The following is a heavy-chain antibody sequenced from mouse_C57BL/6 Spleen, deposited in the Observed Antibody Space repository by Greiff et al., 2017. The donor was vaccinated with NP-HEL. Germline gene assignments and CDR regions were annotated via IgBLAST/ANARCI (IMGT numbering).Heavy chain of an antibody. J-gene: IGHJ4*01. CDR3: ARSPTTVVARYYAMDY. CDR2: IDPANGNT. Sequence: VQLQQSVAELARPGASVKLSCTASGFNIKNTYMHWVKQRPEQGLEWIGRIDPANGNTKYAPKFQGKATITADTSSNTAYLQLSSLTSEDTAIYYGARSPTTVVARYYAMDYWGQGTSVTVSS. D-gene: IGHD1-1*01. CDR1: GFNIKNTY. V-gene: IGHV14-3*01.